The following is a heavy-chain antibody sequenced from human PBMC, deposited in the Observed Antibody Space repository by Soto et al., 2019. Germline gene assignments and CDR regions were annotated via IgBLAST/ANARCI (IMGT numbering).Heavy chain of an antibody. CDR3: AKATWIFGVVINPWD. CDR2: ISGGGGST. D-gene: IGHD3-3*01. J-gene: IGHJ4*02. V-gene: IGHV3-23*01. Sequence: EVQLLESGGGLVQPGGSLRLSCAASGFTFSSYAMSWVRQAPGKGLEWVSAISGGGGSTYYVDSVKGRFTISRDNSKNTLYLQMNSLRAEDTAVYYCAKATWIFGVVINPWDWGQGTLVTVSS. CDR1: GFTFSSYA.